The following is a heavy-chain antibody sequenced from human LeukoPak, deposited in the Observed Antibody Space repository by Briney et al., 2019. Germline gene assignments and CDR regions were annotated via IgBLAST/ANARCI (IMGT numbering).Heavy chain of an antibody. J-gene: IGHJ4*02. CDR3: ARLRSFSCDS. D-gene: IGHD1-26*01. CDR2: IYYSGST. V-gene: IGHV4-39*01. CDR1: GGSIRSSSYY. Sequence: PSETLSLTCTVSGGSIRSSSYYWGWIRQPPGKGLEWIGSIYYSGSTYYNPSLKSRATISVDTSKNQFSLKLSSGTAGDTAVYYGARLRSFSCDSGGQGTLVTVSS.